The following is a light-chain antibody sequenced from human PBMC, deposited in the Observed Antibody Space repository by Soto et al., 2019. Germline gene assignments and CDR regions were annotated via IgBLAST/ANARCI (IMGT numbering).Light chain of an antibody. CDR3: GADHGSGSNFVSVV. J-gene: IGLJ3*02. V-gene: IGLV9-49*02. CDR2: VGTGGIVG. Sequence: QSVLTQPPSASASLGASVTLTCTLSSGYSNYKVDWYQQRPGKGPRFVMRVGTGGIVGSKGDGIPDRFSVLGSGLNRYLTIKNVQEGDESDYHCGADHGSGSNFVSVVFGGGTKLTVL. CDR1: SGYSNYK.